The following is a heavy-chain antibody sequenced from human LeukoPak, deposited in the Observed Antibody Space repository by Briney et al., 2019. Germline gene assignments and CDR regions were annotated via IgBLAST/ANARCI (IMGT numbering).Heavy chain of an antibody. Sequence: ASVKVSCKASGYRFTDYYVHWVRQAPGQGLEWMGWIYPNNGGTNYAQRFHGRVTMTRDTSITTAYMELNRLTSDDTALYYCARELGFCSSSSCPLYHYWGQGTLVTVSS. CDR2: IYPNNGGT. D-gene: IGHD2-2*01. CDR1: GYRFTDYY. J-gene: IGHJ4*02. CDR3: ARELGFCSSSSCPLYHY. V-gene: IGHV1-2*02.